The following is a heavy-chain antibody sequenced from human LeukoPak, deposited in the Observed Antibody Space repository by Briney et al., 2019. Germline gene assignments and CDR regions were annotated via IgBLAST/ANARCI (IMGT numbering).Heavy chain of an antibody. J-gene: IGHJ6*03. Sequence: SVKVSSKASGGTFSSYAISWVRQAPGQGLEWMGGIIPIFGTANYAQKFQGRVTITTDESTSTAYMELSSLRSEDTAVYYCANCQYQLLYGYYYYYYMDVWGKGTTVTVSS. V-gene: IGHV1-69*05. CDR2: IIPIFGTA. CDR1: GGTFSSYA. CDR3: ANCQYQLLYGYYYYYYMDV. D-gene: IGHD2-2*02.